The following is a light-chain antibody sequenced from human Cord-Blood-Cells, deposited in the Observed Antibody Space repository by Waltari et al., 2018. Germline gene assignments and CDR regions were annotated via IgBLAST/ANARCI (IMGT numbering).Light chain of an antibody. V-gene: IGLV2-23*01. CDR3: CSYAGSSTWV. CDR2: EGS. Sequence: QSALPQPASVSGSPGQSLTLSCTGTSSDVGSYNLFSWYQQHPGKAPKRMIYEGSKRPSGVSNRFSGSKSGNTASLTISGLQAEDEADYYCCSYAGSSTWVFGGGTKLTVL. J-gene: IGLJ3*02. CDR1: SSDVGSYNL.